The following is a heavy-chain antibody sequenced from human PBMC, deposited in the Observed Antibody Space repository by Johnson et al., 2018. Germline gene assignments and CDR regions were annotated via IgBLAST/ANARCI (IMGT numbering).Heavy chain of an antibody. J-gene: IGHJ4*02. Sequence: QVQLQESGGGVVQPGRSLRLSCAASGFTFSSYGMHWVRQAPGKGLEWVAVIWYDGSNKLYGDSVKGRFTISRDNSKNMLYLQMSSLRVADTAVYYCAREELGGSIPHDYWGQGTLVTVSS. V-gene: IGHV3-33*01. D-gene: IGHD2-15*01. CDR1: GFTFSSYG. CDR2: IWYDGSNK. CDR3: AREELGGSIPHDY.